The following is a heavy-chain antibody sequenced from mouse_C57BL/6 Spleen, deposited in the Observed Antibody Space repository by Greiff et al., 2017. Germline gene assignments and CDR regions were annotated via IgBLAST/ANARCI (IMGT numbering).Heavy chain of an antibody. CDR2: IDPSDSYT. D-gene: IGHD1-1*01. CDR3: ARLDYGAMDY. Sequence: VQLQQPGAELVMPGASVKLSCKASGYTFTSYWMHWVKQRPGQGLEWIGEIDPSDSYTNYNQKFKGKSTLTVDKSSSTAYMQLSSLTSEDSAVYYCARLDYGAMDYWGQGTSVTVSS. CDR1: GYTFTSYW. J-gene: IGHJ4*01. V-gene: IGHV1-69*01.